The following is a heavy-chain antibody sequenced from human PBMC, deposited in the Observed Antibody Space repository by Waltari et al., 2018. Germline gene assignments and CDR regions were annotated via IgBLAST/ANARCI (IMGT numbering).Heavy chain of an antibody. D-gene: IGHD3-10*01. CDR1: TFSSYA. CDR2: ISYDGSNK. V-gene: IGHV3-30-3*01. CDR3: ARDRFGYYFDY. Sequence: TFSSYAMHWVRQAPGKGLEWVAVISYDGSNKYYADSVKGRFTISRDNSKNTLYLQMNSLRAEDTAVYYCARDRFGYYFDYWGQGTLVTVSS. J-gene: IGHJ4*02.